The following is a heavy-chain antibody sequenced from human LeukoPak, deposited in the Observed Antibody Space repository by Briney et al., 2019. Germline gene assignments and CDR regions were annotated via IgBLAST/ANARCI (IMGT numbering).Heavy chain of an antibody. CDR1: GYTFTSYD. D-gene: IGHD5-24*01. Sequence: ASVKVSCKASGYTFTSYDVNWFRQAPGQGLEWMGWISAYNGNTNYAQKLQGRVTMTTDTSTSTAYMELRSLRSDDTAVYYCARAQDGYNSYWGQGTLVTVSS. V-gene: IGHV1-18*01. J-gene: IGHJ4*02. CDR2: ISAYNGNT. CDR3: ARAQDGYNSY.